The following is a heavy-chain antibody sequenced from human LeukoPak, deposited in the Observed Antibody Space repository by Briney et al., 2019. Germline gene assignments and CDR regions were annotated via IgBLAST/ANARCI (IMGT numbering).Heavy chain of an antibody. CDR1: GFTFSSYA. V-gene: IGHV3-23*01. CDR3: AKGNYESSDYIDY. D-gene: IGHD3-22*01. Sequence: GGSLRLSCAASGFTFSSYAMSWVRQAPGKGLEWVSAIRGSGGSTYYADSVKGRFTISRDNSKNMLYLQMNSLRAEDTAVYYCAKGNYESSDYIDYWGQGTLVTVSS. J-gene: IGHJ4*02. CDR2: IRGSGGST.